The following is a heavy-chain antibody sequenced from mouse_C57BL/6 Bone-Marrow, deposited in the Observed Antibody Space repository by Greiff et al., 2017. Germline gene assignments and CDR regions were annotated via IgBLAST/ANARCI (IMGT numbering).Heavy chain of an antibody. Sequence: QVQLQQSGAELARPGASVKMSCKASGYTFTSYTMHWVKQRPGQGLEWIGYINPSSGYTKYNQKFKDKATLTADKSSSTAYMQLSSLTSEDSDVDYCAWEGWLPPFAYWGQGTLLTVSA. J-gene: IGHJ3*01. CDR2: INPSSGYT. V-gene: IGHV1-4*01. CDR1: GYTFTSYT. D-gene: IGHD2-3*01. CDR3: AWEGWLPPFAY.